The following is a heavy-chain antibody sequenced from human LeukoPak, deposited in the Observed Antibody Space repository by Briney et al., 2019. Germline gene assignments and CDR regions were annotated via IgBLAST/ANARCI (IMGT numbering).Heavy chain of an antibody. D-gene: IGHD3-9*01. CDR1: GFTFSSYA. J-gene: IGHJ4*02. CDR3: AKTRYDILTGYSDY. V-gene: IGHV3-23*01. CDR2: ISGSGGST. Sequence: GGSLRLSCAASGFTFSSYAMSWVRQAPGKGLEWVSAISGSGGSTYYADSVKGRFTISRDNSKNTLYLQMNSLRAEDTAVYYCAKTRYDILTGYSDYWGRGTLVTVSS.